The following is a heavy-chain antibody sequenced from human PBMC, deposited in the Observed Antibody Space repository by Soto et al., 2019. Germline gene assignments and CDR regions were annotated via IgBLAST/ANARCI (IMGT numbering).Heavy chain of an antibody. CDR3: ARDWSYGDFTPYYYYYGMDV. D-gene: IGHD4-17*01. J-gene: IGHJ6*02. V-gene: IGHV3-21*01. CDR2: ISSSSSYI. CDR1: GFTFSSYS. Sequence: WGSLRLSCSASGFTFSSYSMNWCRQAPGKGLEWVSSISSSSSYIYYADSVKGRFTISRDNAKNSLYLQMNSLRAEDTAVYYCARDWSYGDFTPYYYYYGMDVWGQGTTVTVSS.